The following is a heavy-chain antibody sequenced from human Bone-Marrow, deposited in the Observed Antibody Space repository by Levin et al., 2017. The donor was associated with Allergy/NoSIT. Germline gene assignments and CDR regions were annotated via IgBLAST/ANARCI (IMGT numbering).Heavy chain of an antibody. CDR2: ISYDESNE. V-gene: IGHV3-30*03. J-gene: IGHJ4*02. CDR1: GFSFSNYA. CDR3: AAGYGYCTGGTCFPLEH. D-gene: IGHD2-8*02. Sequence: PGGSLRLSCEASGFSFSNYALHWVRQAPGKGLEWVAVISYDESNEYYADSVKGRFTISRHNTKNTSYLQMDSLKAEDTAVYYCAAGYGYCTGGTCFPLEHWGRGTLVTVSS.